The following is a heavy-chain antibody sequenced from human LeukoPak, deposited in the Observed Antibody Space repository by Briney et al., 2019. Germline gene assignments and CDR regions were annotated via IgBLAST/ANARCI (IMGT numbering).Heavy chain of an antibody. CDR3: AARRRNYYDSSGYYSLWGY. D-gene: IGHD3-22*01. J-gene: IGHJ4*02. V-gene: IGHV4-4*07. CDR1: GGSISTYY. Sequence: SETLSLTCTVSGGSISTYYWSWIRQPAGKGLEWIGRIYTSGSTNYNPSLKSRVTISVDTSKNQFSLKLSSVTAADTAVYYCAARRRNYYDSSGYYSLWGYWGQGTLVTVSS. CDR2: IYTSGST.